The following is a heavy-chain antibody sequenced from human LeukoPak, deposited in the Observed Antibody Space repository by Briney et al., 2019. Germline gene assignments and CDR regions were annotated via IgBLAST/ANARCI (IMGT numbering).Heavy chain of an antibody. CDR1: GYTFTSYD. J-gene: IGHJ4*02. CDR2: TSPNSGDT. CDR3: ARGPPNWGFDF. V-gene: IGHV1-8*01. Sequence: ASVKVSCKASGYTFTSYDINWVRHATGQGLEWMGWTSPNSGDTGYAQKFQGRVTMTRDTSISTAYMEPTSLRSEDTAIYYCARGPPNWGFDFWGQGALVTVSS. D-gene: IGHD7-27*01.